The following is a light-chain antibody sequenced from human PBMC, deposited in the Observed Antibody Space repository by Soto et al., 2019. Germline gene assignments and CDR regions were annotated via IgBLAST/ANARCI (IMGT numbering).Light chain of an antibody. J-gene: IGLJ2*01. Sequence: QSALTQPPSASGSPGQSVTISCTGTSSDVGGYDFVSWYQQHPGKAPKLLIYEVSKRPSGVPDLFSGSKSGNTASLTVSGLQAEDEADYYCSSYGGSKNLVFGGGTKLTVL. CDR3: SSYGGSKNLV. CDR1: SSDVGGYDF. V-gene: IGLV2-8*01. CDR2: EVS.